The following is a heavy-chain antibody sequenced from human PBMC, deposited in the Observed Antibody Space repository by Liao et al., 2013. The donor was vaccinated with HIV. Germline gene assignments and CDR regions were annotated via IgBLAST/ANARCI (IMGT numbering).Heavy chain of an antibody. D-gene: IGHD5-24*01. CDR1: GGSISSFQ. V-gene: IGHV4-4*07. J-gene: IGHJ3*02. CDR3: ARDQVWRWLRHPGAFDI. CDR2: IYTSGST. Sequence: QVQLQESGPGLVKPSETLPLTCTVSGGSISSFQWNWIRQPAGKGLEWIGRIYTSGSTNYNPSLKSRVTMSVDTSKNQFSLKLSSVTAADTAVYYCARDQVWRWLRHPGAFDIWGQGDNGHRLF.